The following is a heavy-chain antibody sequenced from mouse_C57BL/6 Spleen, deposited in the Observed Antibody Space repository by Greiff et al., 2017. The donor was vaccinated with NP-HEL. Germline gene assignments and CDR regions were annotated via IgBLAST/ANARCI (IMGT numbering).Heavy chain of an antibody. CDR2: IYPSDSET. D-gene: IGHD1-2*01. J-gene: IGHJ3*01. Sequence: QVQLQQPGAELVRPGSSVKLSCKASGYPFTSYWMDWVKQRPGQGLEWIGNIYPSDSETHYNQKFKDKATLTVDKSSSTAYMQLSSLTSEDSAVYYCARGLATWFAYWGQGTLVTVSA. CDR1: GYPFTSYW. CDR3: ARGLATWFAY. V-gene: IGHV1-61*01.